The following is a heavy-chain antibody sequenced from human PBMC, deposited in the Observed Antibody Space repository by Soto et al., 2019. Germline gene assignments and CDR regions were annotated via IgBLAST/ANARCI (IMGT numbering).Heavy chain of an antibody. Sequence: QVQLQESGPGLVKPSGTLSLTCAVSGDSISSPKWWTWLRQPPGKGLEWIGDLLHSGTTNYNPSLMSQVTLSVDKPQNHFSLKLTTVTAEDTAIYYCACGTRWEPHDVWGEGTLVTVSP. V-gene: IGHV4-4*02. CDR1: GDSISSPKW. J-gene: IGHJ3*01. D-gene: IGHD1-26*01. CDR3: ACGTRWEPHDV. CDR2: LLHSGTT.